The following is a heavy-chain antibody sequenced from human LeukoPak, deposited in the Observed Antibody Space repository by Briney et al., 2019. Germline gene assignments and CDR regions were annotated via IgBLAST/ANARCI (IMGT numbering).Heavy chain of an antibody. V-gene: IGHV4-59*04. Sequence: SETLSLTCTVSGGSIRSYYWSWIRQPPGKGLEWIGNFYYSGSTHYNPSLKSRVTISADTSKNHFSLTLYSVTAADTAVYYCARRTYRAHLDYWGQGSLVTVS. D-gene: IGHD3-16*02. CDR1: GGSIRSYY. CDR3: ARRTYRAHLDY. CDR2: FYYSGST. J-gene: IGHJ4*02.